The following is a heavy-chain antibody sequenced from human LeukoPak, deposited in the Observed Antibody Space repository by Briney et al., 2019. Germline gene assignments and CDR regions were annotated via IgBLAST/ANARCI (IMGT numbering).Heavy chain of an antibody. V-gene: IGHV4-59*01. CDR1: GGSISSNY. CDR2: IYYSGST. Sequence: PSETLSLTCTVSGGSISSNYWSWIRQPPGKGLEWVGYIYYSGSTNYNPSLTSPVTISLDTSKNQFSLKLSSVTAADTAVYYCAGSPDYGEGVFHYWGQATLVTVSS. D-gene: IGHD4-17*01. J-gene: IGHJ4*02. CDR3: AGSPDYGEGVFHY.